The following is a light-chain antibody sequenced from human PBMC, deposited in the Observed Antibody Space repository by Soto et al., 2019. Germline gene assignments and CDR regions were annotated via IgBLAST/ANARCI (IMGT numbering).Light chain of an antibody. V-gene: IGLV1-40*01. CDR3: QSYDSSLSGFVV. CDR1: SSNIGAGYD. CDR2: GNS. J-gene: IGLJ2*01. Sequence: QSVLRQPPSVSGAPGQRVTISCTGSSSNIGAGYDVHWYQQLPGTAPKLLIYGNSNRPSGVPDRFSGSKSGTSASLAITGLQAEDEADYYCQSYDSSLSGFVVFGGGTKLTV.